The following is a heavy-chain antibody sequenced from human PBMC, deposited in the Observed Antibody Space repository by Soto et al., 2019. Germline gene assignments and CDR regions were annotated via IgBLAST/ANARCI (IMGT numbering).Heavy chain of an antibody. V-gene: IGHV4-39*01. CDR1: GGSISSSSYY. D-gene: IGHD4-17*01. J-gene: IGHJ4*02. CDR3: ARHDYGGFGL. Sequence: QLQLQESGPGLVKPSETLSLTCTVSGGSISSSSYYWGWIRQPPGKGLEWIGSIYYSGSTYYNPSLQSRVPISVDPSTSQFSLELSSVTAADTAVYYCARHDYGGFGLWGQGTLVTVSS. CDR2: IYYSGST.